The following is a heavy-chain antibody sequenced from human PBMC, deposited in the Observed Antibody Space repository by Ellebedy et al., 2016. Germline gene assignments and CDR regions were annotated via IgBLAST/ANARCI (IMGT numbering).Heavy chain of an antibody. D-gene: IGHD3-16*01. J-gene: IGHJ3*01. CDR1: GFTFSSYS. CDR2: ISSICSTI. Sequence: GGSLRLXXAASGFTFSSYSMNWVRQGPGKGLEWVSYISSICSTIYYADSVKGRFTISRDNAKNSLYLQMNNLRVEDSAVYYCAREGGAAGAFDVWGQGTMVTVSS. V-gene: IGHV3-48*04. CDR3: AREGGAAGAFDV.